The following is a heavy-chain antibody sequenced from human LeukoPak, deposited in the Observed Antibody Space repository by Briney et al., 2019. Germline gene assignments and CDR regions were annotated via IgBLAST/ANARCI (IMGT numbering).Heavy chain of an antibody. CDR3: AKGRRTIYYFDY. V-gene: IGHV3-53*01. CDR1: GFAVSNTY. D-gene: IGHD1-14*01. J-gene: IGHJ4*02. CDR2: IYSRGTT. Sequence: GGSLRLSCAASGFAVSNTYMTWVRQAPGKGLEWISTIYSRGTTYYADSVKGRFTISRDNSKNTLYLQMNSLRAEDTAVYYCAKGRRTIYYFDYWGQGTLVTVSS.